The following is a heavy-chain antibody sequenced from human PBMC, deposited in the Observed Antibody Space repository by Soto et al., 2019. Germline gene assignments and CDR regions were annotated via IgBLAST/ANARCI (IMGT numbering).Heavy chain of an antibody. D-gene: IGHD4-17*01. CDR3: ARAIHEYGDDPNWFDP. Sequence: QITLKESGPTLVKPTQTLTLTCTFSGFSLSTSGVGVGWIRQPPGKALEWLALIYWDDDKRYSPSLKSRLTITKDTSKNKVVVTMTNMDPVDTATYYCARAIHEYGDDPNWFDPWGQGTLVTVSS. CDR1: GFSLSTSGVG. CDR2: IYWDDDK. J-gene: IGHJ5*02. V-gene: IGHV2-5*02.